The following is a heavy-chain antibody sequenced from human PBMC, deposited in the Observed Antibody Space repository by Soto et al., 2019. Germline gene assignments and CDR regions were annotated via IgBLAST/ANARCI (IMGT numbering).Heavy chain of an antibody. V-gene: IGHV4-34*01. J-gene: IGHJ6*02. CDR1: GGSFSGYY. D-gene: IGHD6-6*01. CDR3: ARGSRMSIPADSGRDYCFHGLDV. Sequence: QVQLQQWGAGLLKPSETLSLNCAAYGGSFSGYYWSWIRQPPGKGLEWIGEINHRGSINYNPSLKSRITELVDTSKNQFSLKLNSVTAADTAVFYCARGSRMSIPADSGRDYCFHGLDVWVQGTAVTVSS. CDR2: INHRGSI.